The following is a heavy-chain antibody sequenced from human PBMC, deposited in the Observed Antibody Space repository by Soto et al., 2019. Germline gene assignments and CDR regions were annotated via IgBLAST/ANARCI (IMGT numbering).Heavy chain of an antibody. CDR3: AGTSKSGTRFDY. V-gene: IGHV4-4*02. Sequence: QVQLQESGPGLVKPSGTLSLTCAVSGGSISTSNWWSWVRQPPGKGLEWIGEVYHSGSTNYNPSFKSRVAKAVNKFKNQFLLKVKPGTGADTALYYCAGTSKSGTRFDYWGQGSLVTVSS. J-gene: IGHJ4*02. CDR1: GGSISTSNW. CDR2: VYHSGST. D-gene: IGHD1-1*01.